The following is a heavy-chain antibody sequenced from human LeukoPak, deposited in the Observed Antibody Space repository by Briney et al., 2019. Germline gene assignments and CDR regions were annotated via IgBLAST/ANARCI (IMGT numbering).Heavy chain of an antibody. Sequence: PSETLSLTCTVSGGSISSGDYYWSWIRQPPGKGLEWIGYIYYSGSTYYNPSLKSRVTISVDTSKNQFSLKLSSVTAADTAVYYCAGRGIPVPLLDYWGQGTLVTVSS. CDR1: GGSISSGDYY. CDR3: AGRGIPVPLLDY. V-gene: IGHV4-30-4*01. J-gene: IGHJ4*02. D-gene: IGHD5-24*01. CDR2: IYYSGST.